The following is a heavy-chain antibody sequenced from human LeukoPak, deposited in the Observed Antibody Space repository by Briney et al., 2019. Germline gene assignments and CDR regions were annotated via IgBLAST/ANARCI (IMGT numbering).Heavy chain of an antibody. D-gene: IGHD3-22*01. Sequence: GGSLRLSCAVSGFSVRTNFMSWVRQAPGNGLEWVSVIYTGGGTDHADSVKGRFTISRDNSKNTLSLQMNSLRADDTAIYYCTRSGYRHPYHFESWGQGTLVIVSS. CDR3: TRSGYRHPYHFES. J-gene: IGHJ4*02. V-gene: IGHV3-53*01. CDR1: GFSVRTNF. CDR2: IYTGGGT.